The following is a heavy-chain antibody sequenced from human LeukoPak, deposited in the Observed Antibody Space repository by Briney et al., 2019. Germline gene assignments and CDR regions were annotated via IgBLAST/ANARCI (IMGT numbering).Heavy chain of an antibody. CDR1: GGSFSGYY. CDR3: ARTDITMVRGVTEXFQH. V-gene: IGHV4-34*01. Sequence: SETLSLTCAVYGGSFSGYYWSWIRQPPGKGLEWIGEINHSGSTNYNPSLKSRVTISVDTSKNQSSLKLSSVTAADTAVYYCARTDITMVRGVTEXFQHWGQGTLVTVSS. CDR2: INHSGST. J-gene: IGHJ1*01. D-gene: IGHD3-10*01.